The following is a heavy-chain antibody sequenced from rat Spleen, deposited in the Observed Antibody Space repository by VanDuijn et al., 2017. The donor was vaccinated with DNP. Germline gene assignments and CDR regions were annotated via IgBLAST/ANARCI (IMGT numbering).Heavy chain of an antibody. CDR2: IIYDGSST. CDR3: STGTSMGFAY. V-gene: IGHV5S10*01. D-gene: IGHD1-10*01. J-gene: IGHJ3*01. Sequence: VQLTESGPGLVQPSETLSLTCTVSGFSLTGYSIYWVRQSPKKGLEWVATIIYDGSSTYYRDSVKGRFTISRDNAKSTLYLQVDSLRSEDTATYYCSTGTSMGFAYWGQGTLVTVSS. CDR1: GFSLTGYS.